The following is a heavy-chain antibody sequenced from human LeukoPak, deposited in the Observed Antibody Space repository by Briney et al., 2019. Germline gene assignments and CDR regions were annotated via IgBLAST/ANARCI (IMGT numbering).Heavy chain of an antibody. D-gene: IGHD2-21*02. CDR3: ARTARDQGVNWFDP. Sequence: ASVKVSCKASGYTFTSYAMNWVRQAPGQGLEWMGWINTNTGNPTYAQGFTGRFVFSLDTSVSTAYLQISSLKAEDTAVYYCARTARDQGVNWFDPWGQGTLVTVSS. V-gene: IGHV7-4-1*02. CDR1: GYTFTSYA. CDR2: INTNTGNP. J-gene: IGHJ5*02.